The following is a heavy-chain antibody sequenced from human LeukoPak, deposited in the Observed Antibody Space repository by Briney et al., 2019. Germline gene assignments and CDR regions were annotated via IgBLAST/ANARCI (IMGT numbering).Heavy chain of an antibody. CDR3: ARRGVLYDYVWGSYRPRNFDY. CDR1: GGSFSGYY. D-gene: IGHD3-16*02. J-gene: IGHJ4*02. V-gene: IGHV4-34*01. CDR2: INHSGST. Sequence: SETLSLTCAVYGGSFSGYYWSWIRQPPGKGLEWIGEINHSGSTNYNPSLKSRVTISVDTSKNQFSLKLSSVTAADTAVYYCARRGVLYDYVWGSYRPRNFDYWGQGTLVTVSS.